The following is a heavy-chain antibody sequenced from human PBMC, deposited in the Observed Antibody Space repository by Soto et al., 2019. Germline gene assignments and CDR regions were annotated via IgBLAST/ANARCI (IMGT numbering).Heavy chain of an antibody. V-gene: IGHV1-58*01. CDR2: IVVGSGNT. D-gene: IGHD6-19*01. Sequence: ASGKVCCEASGFTFTHSAVQWVLQARGQRLEWIGWIVVGSGNTNYAQKFQERVTITRDMSTSTAYMELSSLRSEDTAMYYCAAGSGFSSGPDYWGQGTLVTVSS. J-gene: IGHJ4*02. CDR3: AAGSGFSSGPDY. CDR1: GFTFTHSA.